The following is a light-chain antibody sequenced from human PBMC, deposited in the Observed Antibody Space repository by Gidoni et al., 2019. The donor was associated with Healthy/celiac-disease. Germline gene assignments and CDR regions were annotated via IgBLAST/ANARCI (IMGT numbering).Light chain of an antibody. CDR3: HQYYSTPLT. CDR1: QSVLYSSNNKNY. J-gene: IGKJ3*01. CDR2: WAS. V-gene: IGKV4-1*01. Sequence: DIVMSQSPDSLAVSLGERPTINCKSSQSVLYSSNNKNYLAWYPQKPGQPPKLLIYWASTRESGVPDRFSGSGSGTDFTLTISSLQAEDVAVYYCHQYYSTPLTFXPXTKVDIK.